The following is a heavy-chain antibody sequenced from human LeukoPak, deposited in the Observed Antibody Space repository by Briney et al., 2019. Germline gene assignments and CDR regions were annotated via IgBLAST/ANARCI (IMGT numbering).Heavy chain of an antibody. D-gene: IGHD4-17*01. J-gene: IGHJ4*02. CDR1: GGSISSGGYY. V-gene: IGHV4-31*03. CDR3: AGAHADYGDYVLFDY. CDR2: IYYSGST. Sequence: SETLSLTCTVSGGSISSGGYYWSWLRQHPGKGLEWIGYIYYSGSTYYNPSLKSRVTISVDTSKNQFSLKLSSVTAADTAVYYCAGAHADYGDYVLFDYWGQGTLVTVSS.